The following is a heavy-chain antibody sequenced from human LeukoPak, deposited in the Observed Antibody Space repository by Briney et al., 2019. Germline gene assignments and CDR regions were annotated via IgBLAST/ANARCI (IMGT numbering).Heavy chain of an antibody. CDR3: ATDLIHYYASGAKT. CDR2: ITTSSSYI. CDR1: GFSFSSYS. D-gene: IGHD3-10*01. J-gene: IGHJ5*02. V-gene: IGHV3-21*01. Sequence: GGSLRLSCAASGFSFSSYSMNWVRQAPGKGLEWVSSITTSSSYIYYADSVKGRFTISRDNAKNSLFLQMNSLRAEDTAVYYCATDLIHYYASGAKTWGQGTLVTVSS.